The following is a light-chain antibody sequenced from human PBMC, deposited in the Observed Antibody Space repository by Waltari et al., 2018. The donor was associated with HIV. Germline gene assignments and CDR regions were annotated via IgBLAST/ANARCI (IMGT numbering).Light chain of an antibody. CDR2: SNN. Sequence: QSVLTQPPSASGTPGQRVTISCPGSSSNIGSSTVNWYQQLPGTAPKRLTYSNNQRPSGVPDRFSVSKSGTSASLAISGLQSEDEADYYCAAWDDSLNGVVFGGGTKLTVL. J-gene: IGLJ2*01. V-gene: IGLV1-44*01. CDR3: AAWDDSLNGVV. CDR1: SSNIGSST.